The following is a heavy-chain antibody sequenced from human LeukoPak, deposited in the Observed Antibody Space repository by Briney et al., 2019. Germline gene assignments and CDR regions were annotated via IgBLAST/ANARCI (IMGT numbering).Heavy chain of an antibody. J-gene: IGHJ4*02. CDR1: GFTYSISA. V-gene: IGHV3-23*01. D-gene: IGHD4-23*01. Sequence: GGSLRLSCAASGFTYSISAMSWVRQAPGKGLEWVATISGNSITTYYADSLKGRFTISRDASKNTLYLQMNSLRVEDTAVYFCAKRSDYGGNWNYFDYWGQGTLVTVSS. CDR2: ISGNSITT. CDR3: AKRSDYGGNWNYFDY.